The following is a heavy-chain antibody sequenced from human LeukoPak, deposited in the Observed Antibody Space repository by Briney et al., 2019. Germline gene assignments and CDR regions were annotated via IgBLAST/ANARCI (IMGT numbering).Heavy chain of an antibody. CDR1: GGSISSGGYY. J-gene: IGHJ3*02. D-gene: IGHD2-8*01. CDR3: AREVLMVYALSYDAFDI. V-gene: IGHV4-30-2*01. CDR2: IYHSGST. Sequence: PSETLSLTCTVSGGSISSGGYYWSWIRQPPGKGLEWIGYIYHSGSTYYNPSLKSRVTISVDRSKNQFSLKLSSVTAADTAVYYCAREVLMVYALSYDAFDIWGQGTMVTVSS.